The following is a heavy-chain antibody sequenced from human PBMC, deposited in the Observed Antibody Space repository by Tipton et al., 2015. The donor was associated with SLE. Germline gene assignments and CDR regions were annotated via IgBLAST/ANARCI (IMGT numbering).Heavy chain of an antibody. Sequence: TLSLTCTVSDASISTYFWSWIRQPPGKGLEWIGSIYHSGNTYYNSSLKNRVTISIDTSKNQFSLKLTSVTAADSAVYFCARDREFLWYETVGDAFEHWGQGKMVTVSS. J-gene: IGHJ3*01. D-gene: IGHD6-13*01. CDR2: IYHSGNT. CDR3: ARDREFLWYETVGDAFEH. CDR1: DASISTYF. V-gene: IGHV4-59*12.